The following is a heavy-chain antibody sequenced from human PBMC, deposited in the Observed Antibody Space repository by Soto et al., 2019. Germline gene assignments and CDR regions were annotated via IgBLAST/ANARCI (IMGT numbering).Heavy chain of an antibody. CDR3: SRDSPPVDY. CDR2: ISADNGNT. J-gene: IGHJ4*02. Sequence: QVQLVQSGAEVKTPGASVKVSCKASGYTCTNYGISWGRQAPGQGLEWMGWISADNGNTNYAQKLQGRVTMTTDTPTSTAYMELRSRRSDDTAVYYCSRDSPPVDYWGQGTLVTVSS. CDR1: GYTCTNYG. V-gene: IGHV1-18*01.